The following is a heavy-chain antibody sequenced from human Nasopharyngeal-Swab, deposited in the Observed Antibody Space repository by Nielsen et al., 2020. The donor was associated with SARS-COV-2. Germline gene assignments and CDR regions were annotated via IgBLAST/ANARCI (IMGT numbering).Heavy chain of an antibody. CDR3: AKANVLFWFGQFKNDGFDI. CDR1: GFSFNNYG. J-gene: IGHJ3*02. Sequence: GESLKISCTASGFSFNNYGMNWVRQAPGKGLEWVAVISYEGSKKYYAESVEGRFTISRDYSKSTLYLQMNSLRPEDTAMYYCAKANVLFWFGQFKNDGFDIWGQGTMVAVSS. D-gene: IGHD3-10*01. CDR2: ISYEGSKK. V-gene: IGHV3-30*18.